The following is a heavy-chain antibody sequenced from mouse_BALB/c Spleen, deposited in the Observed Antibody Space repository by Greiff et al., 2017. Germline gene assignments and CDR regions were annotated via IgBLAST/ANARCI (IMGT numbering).Heavy chain of an antibody. CDR2: ISDGGSYT. V-gene: IGHV5-4*02. D-gene: IGHD3-1*01. J-gene: IGHJ4*01. Sequence: EVKLVESGGGLVKPGGSLKLSCAASGFTFSDYYMYWVRQTPEKRLVWVATISDGGSYTYYPDSVKGRFTISRDNAKNNLYLQMSSLKSEDTAMYYCARGPSWFYAMDYWGQGTSVTVSS. CDR3: ARGPSWFYAMDY. CDR1: GFTFSDYY.